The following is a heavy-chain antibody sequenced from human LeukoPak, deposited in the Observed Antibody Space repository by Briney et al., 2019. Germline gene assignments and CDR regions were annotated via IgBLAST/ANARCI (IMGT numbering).Heavy chain of an antibody. D-gene: IGHD3-22*01. Sequence: GGSLRLSCAASGFTFSSYEMNWVRQAPGKGPEWISYITPSGDSKYYADSVKGRFTISRDNAKNSLYLQMNSLRAEDTAVYYCARVKWLDDYWGQGTLVTVSS. CDR1: GFTFSSYE. J-gene: IGHJ4*02. V-gene: IGHV3-48*03. CDR2: ITPSGDSK. CDR3: ARVKWLDDY.